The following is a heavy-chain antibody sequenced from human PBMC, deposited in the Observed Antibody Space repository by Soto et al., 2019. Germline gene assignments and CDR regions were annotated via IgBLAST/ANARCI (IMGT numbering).Heavy chain of an antibody. CDR2: ISGSGGST. CDR3: AKQYSSSWEYYYYYYGMDV. Sequence: GSLRLSCAASGFTFSSYAMSWVRQAPGKGLEWVSAISGSGGSTYYADSVKGRFTISRDNSKNTLYLQMNSLRAEDTAVYYCAKQYSSSWEYYYYYYGMDVWGQGTTVTVSS. CDR1: GFTFSSYA. J-gene: IGHJ6*02. D-gene: IGHD6-13*01. V-gene: IGHV3-23*01.